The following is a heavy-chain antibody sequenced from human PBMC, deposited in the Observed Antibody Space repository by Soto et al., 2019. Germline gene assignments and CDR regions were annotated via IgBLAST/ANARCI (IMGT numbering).Heavy chain of an antibody. CDR2: FSAGDGDT. J-gene: IGHJ4*02. Sequence: ASVKVSCKASGYTITCCAMHWVRQAPGQRPEWMGWFSAGDGDTKYSQSFQGRFTIIRDTSASTVYMELSSLRPEDTAVYYCARRRPYCSSTSCPFDYWGQGTLVTVSS. D-gene: IGHD2-2*01. CDR1: GYTITCCA. CDR3: ARRRPYCSSTSCPFDY. V-gene: IGHV1-3*01.